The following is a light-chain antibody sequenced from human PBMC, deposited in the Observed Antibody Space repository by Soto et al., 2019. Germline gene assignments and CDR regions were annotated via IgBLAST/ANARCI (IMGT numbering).Light chain of an antibody. V-gene: IGLV2-14*01. CDR2: EVS. J-gene: IGLJ2*01. CDR3: YSYTSSNTYI. CDR1: GSDVGSHNY. Sequence: QSALTQPASVSGSPGQSIAISCTGTGSDVGSHNYVSWFQQSPGKAPRLMIYEVSNRPSGVSNRFSGSKSGNTASLTISGLQAEDEADYYCYSYTSSNTYIFGGGTKLTVL.